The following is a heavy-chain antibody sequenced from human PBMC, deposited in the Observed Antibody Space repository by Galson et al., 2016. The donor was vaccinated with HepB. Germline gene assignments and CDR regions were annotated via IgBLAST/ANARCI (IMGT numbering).Heavy chain of an antibody. CDR3: ARDRRHNYAFFDS. D-gene: IGHD3-16*01. CDR1: GFSFSSYN. V-gene: IGHV3-48*02. Sequence: SLRLSCAASGFSFSSYNMDWVRRAPGKGLEWVSYISRTGETFYYADSVKGRFTISRDNAKNLLYLQMNSLRDEDTAVYYCARDRRHNYAFFDSWGLGTPITVSS. CDR2: ISRTGETF. J-gene: IGHJ4*02.